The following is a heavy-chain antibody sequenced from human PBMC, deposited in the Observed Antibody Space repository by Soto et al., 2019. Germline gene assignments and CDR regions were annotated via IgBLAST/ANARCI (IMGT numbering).Heavy chain of an antibody. Sequence: PGESLKISCKGSGYSFTSYWISWVRQMPGKGLEWMGRIDPSDSYTNYSPSFQGHVTISADKSISTAYLQWSSLKASDTAMYYCASLTYYYDSSGYSDYWGQGTLVTVSS. D-gene: IGHD3-22*01. V-gene: IGHV5-10-1*01. CDR2: IDPSDSYT. J-gene: IGHJ4*02. CDR1: GYSFTSYW. CDR3: ASLTYYYDSSGYSDY.